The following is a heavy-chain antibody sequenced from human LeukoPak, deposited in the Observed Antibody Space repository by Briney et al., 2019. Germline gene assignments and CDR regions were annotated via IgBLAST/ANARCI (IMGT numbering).Heavy chain of an antibody. Sequence: ASVKVSCKASGYTFTGYYMHWVRQAPGQGLEWMGWINPNSGGTNYAQKFQGRVTMPRDTPISTAYMELSRLRSDDTAVYYCAGDKYYYDSSGYLPFDYWGQGTLVTVSS. CDR1: GYTFTGYY. J-gene: IGHJ4*02. CDR2: INPNSGGT. V-gene: IGHV1-2*02. CDR3: AGDKYYYDSSGYLPFDY. D-gene: IGHD3-22*01.